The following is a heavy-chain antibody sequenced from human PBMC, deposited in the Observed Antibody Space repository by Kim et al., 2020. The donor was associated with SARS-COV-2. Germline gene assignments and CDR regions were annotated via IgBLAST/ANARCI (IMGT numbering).Heavy chain of an antibody. J-gene: IGHJ4*02. V-gene: IGHV3-30*01. D-gene: IGHD3-10*01. Sequence: DSVKGRFTISRDNSKNTLYLQMNGLRAEDTAVYYCARAAYYYGSGSDFDYWGQGTLVTVSS. CDR3: ARAAYYYGSGSDFDY.